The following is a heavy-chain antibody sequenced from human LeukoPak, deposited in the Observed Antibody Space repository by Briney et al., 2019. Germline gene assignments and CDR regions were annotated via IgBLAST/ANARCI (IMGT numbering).Heavy chain of an antibody. V-gene: IGHV3-64*01. CDR3: ARGATKFCSSTSCYSDV. CDR2: ISSNGGST. J-gene: IGHJ6*04. CDR1: GFIFSTYA. D-gene: IGHD2-2*01. Sequence: PGGSLRLSCAASGFIFSTYAMHWVRQAPGKGLEYVSAISSNGGSTYYANSVKGRFTISRDNSKNTLHLQMGSLRAEDMAVYYCARGATKFCSSTSCYSDVWGKGTTVTVSS.